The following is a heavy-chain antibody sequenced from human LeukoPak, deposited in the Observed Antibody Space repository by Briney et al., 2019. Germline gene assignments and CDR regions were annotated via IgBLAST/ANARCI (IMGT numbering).Heavy chain of an antibody. CDR3: ARPHYYDNIAYYFDY. CDR1: GYSFSTDW. V-gene: IGHV5-51*01. Sequence: GESLKISCKGSGYSFSTDWIGWVRQMPGKGLEWMGIIYPGDSDTRYSPSFQGQVTISADKSISTAYLQWSSLKASDTAMYYCARPHYYDNIAYYFDYWGQGALVTVSS. D-gene: IGHD3-22*01. CDR2: IYPGDSDT. J-gene: IGHJ4*02.